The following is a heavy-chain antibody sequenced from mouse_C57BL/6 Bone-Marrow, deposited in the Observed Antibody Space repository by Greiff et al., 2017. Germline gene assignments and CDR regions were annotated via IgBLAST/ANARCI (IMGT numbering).Heavy chain of an antibody. Sequence: EVQLVESGGGLVQPGGSMKLSCVASGFTFSNYWMNWVRQSPEKGLEWVAQIRLKSDNYATHYAESVKGRFTISRDDSKSSVYLQMSNLRAEDTGIYYGTGQDYGSSYGFDYWGQGTTLTVSS. D-gene: IGHD1-1*01. CDR1: GFTFSNYW. J-gene: IGHJ2*01. CDR3: TGQDYGSSYGFDY. V-gene: IGHV6-3*01. CDR2: IRLKSDNYAT.